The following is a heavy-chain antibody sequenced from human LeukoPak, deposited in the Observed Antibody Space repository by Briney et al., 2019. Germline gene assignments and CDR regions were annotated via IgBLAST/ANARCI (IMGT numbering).Heavy chain of an antibody. J-gene: IGHJ4*02. CDR3: AKDLRWSNY. CDR2: INWNGGTT. Sequence: GGSLRLSCAASGFTFDDHGMNWVRQAPGKGLEWVSGINWNGGTTGYGDSVKGRFTISRDNAKNSLYLQMNSLRAEDTAVYYCAKDLRWSNYWGQGTLVTVSS. V-gene: IGHV3-20*04. D-gene: IGHD2-15*01. CDR1: GFTFDDHG.